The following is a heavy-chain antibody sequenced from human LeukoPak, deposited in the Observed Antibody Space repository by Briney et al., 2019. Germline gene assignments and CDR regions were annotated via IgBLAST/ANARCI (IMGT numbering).Heavy chain of an antibody. D-gene: IGHD3-10*01. CDR2: ISSDGSNT. J-gene: IGHJ3*02. V-gene: IGHV3-74*01. CDR3: ARDLKARGVTNVFDM. CDR1: GFSFSTYW. Sequence: AGGSLRLSCAASGFSFSTYWMHWVRQDPGKGLVWVSRISSDGSNTIYADSVKGRFTISRDNTKNTLYLQMNSLRAEDTAAYYCARDLKARGVTNVFDMWGQGTMVTVSS.